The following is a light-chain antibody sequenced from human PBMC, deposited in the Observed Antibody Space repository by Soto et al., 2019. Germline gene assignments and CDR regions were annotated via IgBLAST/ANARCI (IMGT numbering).Light chain of an antibody. CDR3: QQGNSLPLT. Sequence: DIQMTQSPSSVSASVGDRVTITCRASQDISSWLAWFQQKPGEAPSLLIYAASSLHSGVPSRFSGSGSGTDFTLTISSLQPEDFATYYCQQGNSLPLTFGGGTKVEI. CDR1: QDISSW. CDR2: AAS. V-gene: IGKV1-12*01. J-gene: IGKJ4*01.